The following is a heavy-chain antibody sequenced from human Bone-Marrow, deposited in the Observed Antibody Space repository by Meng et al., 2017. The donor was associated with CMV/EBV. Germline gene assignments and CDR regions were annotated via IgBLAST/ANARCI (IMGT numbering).Heavy chain of an antibody. CDR2: ISSSSSYI. Sequence: GESLEISCAASGFTFSSYSMHWVRQAPGKGLEWVSSISSSSSYIYYADSVKGRFTISRDNAKNSLYLQMNSLRAEDTAVYYCARLIYYDFWSGYHYGMDVWGQGTTVTVSS. J-gene: IGHJ6*02. V-gene: IGHV3-21*01. CDR1: GFTFSSYS. D-gene: IGHD3-3*01. CDR3: ARLIYYDFWSGYHYGMDV.